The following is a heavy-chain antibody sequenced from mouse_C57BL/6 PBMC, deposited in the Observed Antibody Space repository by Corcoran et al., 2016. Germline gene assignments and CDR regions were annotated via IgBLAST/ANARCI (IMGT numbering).Heavy chain of an antibody. CDR1: GYTFTDYY. Sequence: EVQLQQSGPELVKPGASVKISCKASGYTFTDYYMNWVKQSHGKSLEWIGDINPNNGGTSYNQKFKGKATLTVDKSSSTAYMELRSLTSEDSAVYYCARGYYGNSRLLAYWGQGTLVTVSA. J-gene: IGHJ3*01. D-gene: IGHD2-1*01. CDR2: INPNNGGT. CDR3: ARGYYGNSRLLAY. V-gene: IGHV1-26*01.